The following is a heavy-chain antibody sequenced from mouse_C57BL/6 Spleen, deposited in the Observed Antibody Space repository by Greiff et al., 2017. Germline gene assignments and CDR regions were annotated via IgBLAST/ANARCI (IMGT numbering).Heavy chain of an antibody. Sequence: QVQLQQSGPELVKPGASVKISCKASGYAFSSSWMNWVKQRPGKGLEWIGRIYPGDGDTNYNGKFKGKATLTADKSSSKAYMQLSSLTSEDSAVYFCARWGTTVVANFDYWGQGTTLTVSS. V-gene: IGHV1-82*01. CDR2: IYPGDGDT. CDR1: GYAFSSSW. D-gene: IGHD1-1*01. J-gene: IGHJ2*01. CDR3: ARWGTTVVANFDY.